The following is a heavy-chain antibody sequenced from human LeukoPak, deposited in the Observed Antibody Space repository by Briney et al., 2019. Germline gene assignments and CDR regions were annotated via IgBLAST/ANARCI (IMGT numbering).Heavy chain of an antibody. CDR2: INPNSGNT. CDR1: GYTFTGYY. V-gene: IGHV1-8*03. CDR3: ARGGYSYGLGALYYYYMDV. Sequence: ASVKVSCKASGYTFTGYYMHWVRQAPGQGLEWMGWINPNSGNTGYAQKFQGRVTITRNTSISTAYMELSSLRSEDTAVYYCARGGYSYGLGALYYYYMDVWGKGTTVTVSS. J-gene: IGHJ6*03. D-gene: IGHD5-18*01.